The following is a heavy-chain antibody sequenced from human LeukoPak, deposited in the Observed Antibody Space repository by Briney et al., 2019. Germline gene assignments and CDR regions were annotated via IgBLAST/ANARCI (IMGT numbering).Heavy chain of an antibody. CDR2: ISAGGGST. CDR3: AKVLELRLNYYYGMDV. V-gene: IGHV3-23*01. J-gene: IGHJ6*02. CDR1: GFTFSSYA. Sequence: PGGSLRLSCAASGFTFSSYAMSWVRQAPGKGLEWVSTISAGGGSTYYADSVKGRFIISRDNSKNTLYLQMNSLRAEDTAIYYCAKVLELRLNYYYGMDVWGQGTTVTVSS. D-gene: IGHD1-7*01.